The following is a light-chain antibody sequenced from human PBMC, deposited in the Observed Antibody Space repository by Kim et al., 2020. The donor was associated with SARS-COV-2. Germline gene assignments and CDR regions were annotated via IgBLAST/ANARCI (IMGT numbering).Light chain of an antibody. V-gene: IGKV3-15*01. J-gene: IGKJ1*01. CDR3: QQYNNWPPWT. CDR2: GAS. CDR1: PSVSSN. Sequence: SPGDRATLSCRASPSVSSNLAWYQQKPGQAPRLLIYGASTRATGIPARFSGSGSGTEFTLTISSLQSEDFAVYYCQQYNNWPPWTFGQGTKVDIK.